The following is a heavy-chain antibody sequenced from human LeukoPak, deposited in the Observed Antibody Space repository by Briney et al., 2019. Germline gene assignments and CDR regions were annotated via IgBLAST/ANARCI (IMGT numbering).Heavy chain of an antibody. D-gene: IGHD6-19*01. CDR2: INPSGGST. V-gene: IGHV1-46*01. CDR3: ARGDSSGWYDDYYCYYGMDV. J-gene: IGHJ6*02. Sequence: ASVKVSCKASGYTFTSYYMHWVRQAPGQGLEWMGIINPSGGSTSYAQKFQGRVTMTRDTSTSTVYMELSSLRSEDTAVYYCARGDSSGWYDDYYCYYGMDVWGQGTTVTVSS. CDR1: GYTFTSYY.